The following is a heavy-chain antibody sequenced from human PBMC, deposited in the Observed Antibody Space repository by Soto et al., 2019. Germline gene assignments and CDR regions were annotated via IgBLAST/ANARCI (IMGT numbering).Heavy chain of an antibody. J-gene: IGHJ5*02. D-gene: IGHD3-22*01. V-gene: IGHV3-23*01. CDR3: AKEMGDYYDSSGSWFDP. CDR2: ISGSGDIT. Sequence: EVQLLESGGGLVQPGGSLRLSCAASGFTFSSYVMSWVRQAPGKGLEWVSGISGSGDITYYADSVKGRFTISRDNSKNTLFLQMNSLRAEDTALYFCAKEMGDYYDSSGSWFDPWGQGTLVTVSS. CDR1: GFTFSSYV.